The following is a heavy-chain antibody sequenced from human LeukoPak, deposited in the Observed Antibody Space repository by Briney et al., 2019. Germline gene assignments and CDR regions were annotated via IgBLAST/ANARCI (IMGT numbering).Heavy chain of an antibody. V-gene: IGHV3-23*01. J-gene: IGHJ4*02. CDR2: ISGSGGST. CDR1: GFTFSSYA. Sequence: PGGSLRLSCAASGFTFSSYAMSWVRQAPGKGLEWVSAISGSGGSTYYADSVKGRFNISRDNSKNTLYLQMNSLRAEDTAVYYCAKRMTIVGATTGFDYWGQGTLVTVSS. D-gene: IGHD1-26*01. CDR3: AKRMTIVGATTGFDY.